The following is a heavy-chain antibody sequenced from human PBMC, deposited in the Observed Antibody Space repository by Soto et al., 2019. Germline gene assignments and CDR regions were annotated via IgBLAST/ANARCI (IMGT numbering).Heavy chain of an antibody. CDR2: IIPICGTA. CDR1: GGTFSSYA. J-gene: IGHJ4*02. CDR3: ARGIADYYDSSGPGNNYFDY. V-gene: IGHV1-69*13. Sequence: SVKVSFKASGGTFSSYAISWVRQAPGQGLEWMGGIIPICGTANYAQKFQGRVTITADESTSTAYMELSSLRSEDTAVYYCARGIADYYDSSGPGNNYFDYWGQGTLVTVSS. D-gene: IGHD3-22*01.